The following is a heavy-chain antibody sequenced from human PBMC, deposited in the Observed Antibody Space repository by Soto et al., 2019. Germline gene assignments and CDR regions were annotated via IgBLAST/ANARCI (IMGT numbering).Heavy chain of an antibody. D-gene: IGHD4-17*01. CDR2: ITPVLGVE. V-gene: IGHV1-69*08. Sequence: QVHLVQSGAEVKKPGSSVKVSCKASGATFSRDTFSWVRQAPGQGLEWVGRITPVLGVEIYAQRFQGRVTTSADTSPATVSPELSSLSSEDTAMYFFARDHTGFAYWGQGTLVTVSS. CDR1: GATFSRDT. CDR3: ARDHTGFAY. J-gene: IGHJ4*02.